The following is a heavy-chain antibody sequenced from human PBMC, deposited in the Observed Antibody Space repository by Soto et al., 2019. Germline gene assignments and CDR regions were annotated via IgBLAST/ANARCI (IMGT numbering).Heavy chain of an antibody. CDR1: GGSFSGYY. J-gene: IGHJ2*01. CDR3: ARGTDTWFFAL. CDR2: INHSGST. Sequence: SETLSLTCAVYGGSFSGYYWNWIRQPPGKGLEWIGEINHSGSTNYNPSLKSRLTFSVDTSKNHFSLKLTSVTAADTAVYYCARGTDTWFFALWGRGTLVTVSS. V-gene: IGHV4-34*01. D-gene: IGHD3-9*01.